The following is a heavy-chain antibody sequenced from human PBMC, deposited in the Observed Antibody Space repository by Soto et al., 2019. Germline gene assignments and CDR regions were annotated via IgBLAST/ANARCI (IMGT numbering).Heavy chain of an antibody. Sequence: SETLSLTCTVSGGSIRSEYYHWTWIRQAPGKGLEWIGYIHYSGSVHYNPSLQSRLTISVDTFKNLFSLNLSSVTAADTAVYFCVRYFDGGDRDHYRLYFWGQGSTVPVSS. J-gene: IGHJ6*02. CDR3: VRYFDGGDRDHYRLYF. D-gene: IGHD2-21*02. CDR2: IHYSGSV. V-gene: IGHV4-30-4*01. CDR1: GGSIRSEYYH.